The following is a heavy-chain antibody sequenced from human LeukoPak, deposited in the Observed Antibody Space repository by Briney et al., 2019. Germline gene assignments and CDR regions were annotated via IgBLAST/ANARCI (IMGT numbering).Heavy chain of an antibody. J-gene: IGHJ4*02. CDR3: ARVLGWVTTGGGADY. D-gene: IGHD4-23*01. V-gene: IGHV4-4*02. CDR2: IYYSGST. CDR1: GGSISSSNW. Sequence: RASGTLSLTCAVSGGSISSSNWWSWVRQPPGKGLEWIGSIYYSGSTYYNPSLKSRVTISVDTSKNQFSLKLSSVTAADTAVYYCARVLGWVTTGGGADYWGQGTLVTVSS.